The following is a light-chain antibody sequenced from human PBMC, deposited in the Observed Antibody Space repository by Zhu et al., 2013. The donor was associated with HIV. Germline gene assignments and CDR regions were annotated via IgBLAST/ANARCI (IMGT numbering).Light chain of an antibody. Sequence: DIQMTQSPPSLSASVGDRVTITCRASQTINNYLTWYQQKPGKAPKLLIYAASILQGEVPSRFSGSGSGTDFTLTTTSLQPEDFATYYCQQTYSTPHTFGGGTKVEIK. CDR3: QQTYSTPHT. CDR2: AAS. V-gene: IGKV1-39*01. J-gene: IGKJ4*01. CDR1: QTINNY.